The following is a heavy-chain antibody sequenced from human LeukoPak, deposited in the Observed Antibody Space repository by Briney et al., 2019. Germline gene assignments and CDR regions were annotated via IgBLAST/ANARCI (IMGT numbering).Heavy chain of an antibody. CDR2: ISSSGSTI. CDR1: GFTFSSYE. Sequence: GSLRLSCAASGFTFSSYEMNWVRQAPGKGLEWVSYISSSGSTIYYADSVKGRFTFSRDNAKNSLYLQMNSLRAEDTAVYYCARASGHRRYYFDYWGQGTLVTVSS. V-gene: IGHV3-48*03. D-gene: IGHD3-3*01. CDR3: ARASGHRRYYFDY. J-gene: IGHJ4*02.